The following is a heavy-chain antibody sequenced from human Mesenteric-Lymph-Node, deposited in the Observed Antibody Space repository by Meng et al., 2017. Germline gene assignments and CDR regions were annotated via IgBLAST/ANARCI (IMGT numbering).Heavy chain of an antibody. D-gene: IGHD3-22*01. CDR1: GYTFTSYD. J-gene: IGHJ4*02. V-gene: IGHV1-8*01. CDR3: ARDRVPNYYDSSGYYDY. CDR2: MNPNSGNT. Sequence: ASVKVSCKASGYTFTSYDINWVRQATGQGLEWMGWMNPNSGNTGYAQKFQGRVTMTRNTSISTAYMELSSLRSEDTAVYYCARDRVPNYYDSSGYYDYWGQGTLVTVSS.